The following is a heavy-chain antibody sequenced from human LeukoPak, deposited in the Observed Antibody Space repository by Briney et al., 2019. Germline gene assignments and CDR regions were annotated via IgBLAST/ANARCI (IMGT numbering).Heavy chain of an antibody. CDR3: ARHNYYDSSGYYPLGY. Sequence: SETLSLTCTVSGGSFSGYYWSWIRQPPGKGLEWIGYIYYSGNTKYNPSLKSRVTMSVDTSKNQFSLRLSSVTAADTAVYYCARHNYYDSSGYYPLGYWGQGTLVTVSS. J-gene: IGHJ4*02. V-gene: IGHV4-59*08. D-gene: IGHD3-22*01. CDR1: GGSFSGYY. CDR2: IYYSGNT.